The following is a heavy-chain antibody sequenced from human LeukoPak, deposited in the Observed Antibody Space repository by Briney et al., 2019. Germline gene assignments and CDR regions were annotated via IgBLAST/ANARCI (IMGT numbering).Heavy chain of an antibody. CDR3: ARTNYGDYRNWFDP. V-gene: IGHV2-70*17. CDR1: GFSLSTGGMR. J-gene: IGHJ5*02. CDR2: IDWDDDK. Sequence: RESGPTLVNPTQTLTLTCTFSGFSLSTGGMRVSWIRQPPGKALEWLARIDWDDDKFYSTSLKSRLTISKDTSKNQVVLTMTTMDPVDTATYYCARTNYGDYRNWFDPWGQGTLVTVSS. D-gene: IGHD4-17*01.